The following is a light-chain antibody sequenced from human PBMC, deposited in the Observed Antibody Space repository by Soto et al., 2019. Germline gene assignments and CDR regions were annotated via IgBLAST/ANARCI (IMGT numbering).Light chain of an antibody. Sequence: QSMLTQPPSASGTPGQRVTISCSGSGSSIGTNTVNWYRQLPGTAPKLLIYGNNQRPSGVPDRFSGSKSGTSASLGISGLQSEDEADYYCAAWDGSLNNVLFGGGTKLTVL. CDR2: GNN. CDR1: GSSIGTNT. J-gene: IGLJ2*01. CDR3: AAWDGSLNNVL. V-gene: IGLV1-44*01.